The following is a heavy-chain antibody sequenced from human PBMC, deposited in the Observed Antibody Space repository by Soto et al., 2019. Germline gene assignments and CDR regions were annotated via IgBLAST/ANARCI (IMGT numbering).Heavy chain of an antibody. V-gene: IGHV1-8*01. CDR1: GYTFTNHD. Sequence: QVPLVQSGAEVKKPGASVKVSCKASGYTFTNHDINWVRQATGQGLEWMGWMSANSGNSGYAQKFQGRVTMTTDTSISTAYMELSSLRSEDTAVYYCARGGDRDSSGYYYDDYWGQGTLVTVSS. CDR2: MSANSGNS. D-gene: IGHD3-22*01. J-gene: IGHJ4*02. CDR3: ARGGDRDSSGYYYDDY.